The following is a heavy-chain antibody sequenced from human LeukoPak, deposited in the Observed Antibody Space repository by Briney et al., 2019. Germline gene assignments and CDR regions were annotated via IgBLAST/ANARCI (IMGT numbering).Heavy chain of an antibody. Sequence: GGSLRLSCAASGFTFSSYWMHWVRQAPGKGLVWVSRINSDGSSTSYADSVKGRFTISRDNAKNTLYLQMSSLRAEDTAVYYCARDYGDYAHHDAFDIWGQGTMVTVSS. CDR3: ARDYGDYAHHDAFDI. V-gene: IGHV3-74*01. D-gene: IGHD4-17*01. CDR2: INSDGSST. J-gene: IGHJ3*02. CDR1: GFTFSSYW.